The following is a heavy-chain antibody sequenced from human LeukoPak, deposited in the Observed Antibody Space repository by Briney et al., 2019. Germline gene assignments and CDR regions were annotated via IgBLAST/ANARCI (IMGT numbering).Heavy chain of an antibody. J-gene: IGHJ4*02. CDR1: GGSISSYY. D-gene: IGHD6-6*01. CDR3: ARGVEYSSSTGLGY. Sequence: KASETLSLTCTVSGGSISSYYWSWIRQPPGKGLEWIGYIYYSGSTNYSPSLKSRVTISVDTSKNQFSLKLSSVTAADTALYYCARGVEYSSSTGLGYWGQRTLLSVSS. CDR2: IYYSGST. V-gene: IGHV4-59*01.